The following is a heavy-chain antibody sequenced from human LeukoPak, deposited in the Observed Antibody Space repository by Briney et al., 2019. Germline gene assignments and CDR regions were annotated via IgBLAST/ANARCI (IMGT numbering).Heavy chain of an antibody. V-gene: IGHV4-59*08. CDR3: ARLNRIQLWGVDTAMVRGDFDY. Sequence: SETLSLTCTVSGVSSSSSYWSWIRQPPGKGLEWIGYIFYTGDSNHNPSFKSRVSISLDTSKDQISLKLSSVTAADTAVYYCARLNRIQLWGVDTAMVRGDFDYWGQGTLVTVSS. J-gene: IGHJ4*02. CDR1: GVSSSSSY. CDR2: IFYTGDS. D-gene: IGHD5-18*01.